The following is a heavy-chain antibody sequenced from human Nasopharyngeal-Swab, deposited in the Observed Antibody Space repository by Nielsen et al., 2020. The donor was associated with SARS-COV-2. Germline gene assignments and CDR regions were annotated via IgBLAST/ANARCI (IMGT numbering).Heavy chain of an antibody. J-gene: IGHJ4*02. D-gene: IGHD6-13*01. CDR2: IKPDGSEK. CDR1: GFTFSDHW. Sequence: GESLKISCVVSGFTFSDHWMNWVRQAPGKGLEWVANIKPDGSEKYYVDSVKGRFTISRDNSRNTLFLQMNSLRAEDTAVYYCAKAHGNSWYSSLDYWGQGTLVTVSS. V-gene: IGHV3-7*03. CDR3: AKAHGNSWYSSLDY.